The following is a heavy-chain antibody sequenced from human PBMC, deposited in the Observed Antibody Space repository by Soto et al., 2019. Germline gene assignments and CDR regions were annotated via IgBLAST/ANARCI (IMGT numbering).Heavy chain of an antibody. CDR3: ARQPREPGIAARIDY. D-gene: IGHD6-6*01. Sequence: QLQLQESGPGLVKPSETLSLTCTVSGGSISSSSYYWGWIRQPPGKGLEWIGSIYYSGSTYYNPSLKSRVTISVDTSKNQFSLKLSSVTAADTAVYYCARQPREPGIAARIDYWGQGTLVTVSS. CDR2: IYYSGST. J-gene: IGHJ4*02. CDR1: GGSISSSSYY. V-gene: IGHV4-39*01.